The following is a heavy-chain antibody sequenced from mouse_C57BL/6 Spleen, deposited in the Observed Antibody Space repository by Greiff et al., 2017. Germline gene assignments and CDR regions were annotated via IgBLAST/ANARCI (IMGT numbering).Heavy chain of an antibody. Sequence: QVQLKQPGAELVRPGTSVKLSCKASGYTFTSYWMHWVKQRPGPGLEWIGVIDPSDSYTNYNQKFKGKATLTVDTSSSTAYMQLSSLTSEDSAVYYCARKGGSNFYFDYWGQGTTLTVSS. J-gene: IGHJ2*01. CDR3: ARKGGSNFYFDY. CDR1: GYTFTSYW. V-gene: IGHV1-59*01. D-gene: IGHD4-1*01. CDR2: IDPSDSYT.